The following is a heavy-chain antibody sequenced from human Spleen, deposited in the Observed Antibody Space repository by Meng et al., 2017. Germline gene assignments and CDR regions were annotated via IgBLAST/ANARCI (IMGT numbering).Heavy chain of an antibody. CDR1: GGSISSSNW. CDR3: ARGSFSSGWGI. Sequence: QLQLHESGSGLVKPSEALSLTCAVSGGSISSSNWWTWVRQPPGKGLDWIGEMSHSGSTNYNPSLKSRVTISLDESKNQFSLKLNSVTAADTAIYYCARGSFSSGWGIWGQGTLVTVSS. CDR2: MSHSGST. V-gene: IGHV4-4*02. J-gene: IGHJ4*02. D-gene: IGHD6-19*01.